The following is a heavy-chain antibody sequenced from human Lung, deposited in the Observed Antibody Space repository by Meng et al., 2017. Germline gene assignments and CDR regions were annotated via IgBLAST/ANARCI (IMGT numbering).Heavy chain of an antibody. CDR1: GYTFPDYW. V-gene: IGHV1-2*06. Sequence: ASVKVSCKASGYTFPDYWLHWVRRAPGQGLEWMGRIGPKSGDTQYAQRFQGRVTMTGDTSISTAYMELSGLRSDDTAMYYCARDEDISAAGKLFGDYWGQGTQVTVSS. CDR3: ARDEDISAAGKLFGDY. D-gene: IGHD6-13*01. CDR2: IGPKSGDT. J-gene: IGHJ4*02.